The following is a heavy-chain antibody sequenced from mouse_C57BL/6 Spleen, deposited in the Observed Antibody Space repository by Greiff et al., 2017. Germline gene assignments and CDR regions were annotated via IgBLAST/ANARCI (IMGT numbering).Heavy chain of an antibody. V-gene: IGHV1-18*01. CDR1: GYTFTDYN. J-gene: IGHJ3*01. CDR2: INPNNGGT. CDR3: ARSRGQLRPAWFAY. Sequence: VQLQQSGPELVKPGASVKIPCKASGYTFTDYNMDWVKQSHGKSLEWIGDINPNNGGTIYNQKFKGKATLTVDKSSSTAYMELRSLTSEDTAVYYGARSRGQLRPAWFAYWGQGTLVTVSA. D-gene: IGHD3-2*02.